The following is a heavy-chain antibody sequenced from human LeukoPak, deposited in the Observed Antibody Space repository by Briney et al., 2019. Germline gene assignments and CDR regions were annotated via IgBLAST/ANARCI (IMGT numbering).Heavy chain of an antibody. CDR1: GFTFSSYA. J-gene: IGHJ4*02. D-gene: IGHD2-21*02. CDR3: AACGGDCYTVDY. V-gene: IGHV3-23*01. Sequence: GGSLRLSCAASGFTFSSYAMSWVRQAPGKGLEWVSAISGSGGSTYYADSVKGRFTISRDNSKKTLYLQMNSLRVEDTAVYYCAACGGDCYTVDYWGQGSLVTVSS. CDR2: ISGSGGST.